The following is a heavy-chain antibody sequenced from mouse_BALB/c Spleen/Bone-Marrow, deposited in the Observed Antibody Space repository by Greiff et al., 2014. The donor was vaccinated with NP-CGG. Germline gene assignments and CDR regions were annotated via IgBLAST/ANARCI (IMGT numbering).Heavy chain of an antibody. Sequence: QVQLQQSGAELVRPGSSVKISCKASGYVFTDYWMKWLRQRPGQGLEWIGQIFPVNAGTNYKANFKDKVTLTADKSSTTAYMQLNSLTSEDSAVYFCARFATGSFAYWGQGTLVTVSA. D-gene: IGHD1-1*01. CDR3: ARFATGSFAY. CDR1: GYVFTDYW. V-gene: IGHV1-80*01. J-gene: IGHJ3*01. CDR2: IFPVNAGT.